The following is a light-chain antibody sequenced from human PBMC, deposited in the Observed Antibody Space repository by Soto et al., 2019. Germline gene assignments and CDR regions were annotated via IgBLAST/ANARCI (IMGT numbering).Light chain of an antibody. V-gene: IGLV2-23*01. J-gene: IGLJ3*02. CDR2: EGS. CDR3: CSYAGSNTFPNWV. CDR1: SSDVGSYNL. Sequence: QSALTQPASVSGSPGQSITISCTGTSSDVGSYNLVSWYQQHPGKAPKLMIYEGSKRPSGVSNRFSGSKSGNTASLTISGLQAEDEADYYCCSYAGSNTFPNWVFGGGTKVTVL.